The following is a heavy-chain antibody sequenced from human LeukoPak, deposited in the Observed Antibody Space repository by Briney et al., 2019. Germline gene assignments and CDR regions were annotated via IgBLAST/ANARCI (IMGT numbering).Heavy chain of an antibody. CDR1: GDSIDSYY. J-gene: IGHJ4*02. CDR3: ARLPRYGGYDHFDY. V-gene: IGHV4-59*12. D-gene: IGHD5-12*01. CDR2: IYYRGTT. Sequence: SSETLSLTCTVSGDSIDSYYWSWIRKPPGKGLEWIGYIYYRGTTSYNPFLKSRVTISVDTSKNQFSLKLNSVTAADTAVYYCARLPRYGGYDHFDYWGQGILVIVSS.